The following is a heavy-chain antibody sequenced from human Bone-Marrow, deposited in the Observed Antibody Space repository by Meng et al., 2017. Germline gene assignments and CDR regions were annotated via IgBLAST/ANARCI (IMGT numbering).Heavy chain of an antibody. CDR1: GRSLNRYY. Sequence: QVQLQQWGAGLLKPSETLSLTCVVHGRSLNRYYWSWIRQPPGKGLEWIGEINHNGNTNYNPSLKSRVTLSVDTSKNQFSLKLSSVTAADTAIYYCAGDGYNTVYYFDYWGQGTLVTVSS. J-gene: IGHJ4*02. CDR2: INHNGNT. V-gene: IGHV4-34*01. CDR3: AGDGYNTVYYFDY. D-gene: IGHD5-24*01.